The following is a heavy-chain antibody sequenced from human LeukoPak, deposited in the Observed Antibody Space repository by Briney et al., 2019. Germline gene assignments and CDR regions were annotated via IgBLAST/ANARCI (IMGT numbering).Heavy chain of an antibody. V-gene: IGHV4-39*07. D-gene: IGHD1-26*01. J-gene: IGHJ4*02. CDR2: IYYSGST. Sequence: SETLSLTCTVSGGSISSSSYYWGWIRQPPGKGLEWIGSIYYSGSTYYNPSLKSRVTISVDTSKNQFSLKLSSVTAADTAVYYCARGGSGSYLYDYFDYWGQGTLVTVSS. CDR3: ARGGSGSYLYDYFDY. CDR1: GGSISSSSYY.